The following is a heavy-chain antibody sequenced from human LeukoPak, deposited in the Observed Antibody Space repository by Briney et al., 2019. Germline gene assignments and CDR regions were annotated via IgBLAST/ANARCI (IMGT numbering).Heavy chain of an antibody. CDR3: AREAGGYSSSGFFDY. V-gene: IGHV4-34*01. CDR1: GGSFSGYY. J-gene: IGHJ4*02. Sequence: SETLSLTCAVYGGSFSGYYWSWLRQPPGKGLEWIGEINHSGSTNYNPSLKSRVTISVDTSKNQFSLKLSSVTAADTAVYYCAREAGGYSSSGFFDYWGQGTLVTVSS. CDR2: INHSGST. D-gene: IGHD6-6*01.